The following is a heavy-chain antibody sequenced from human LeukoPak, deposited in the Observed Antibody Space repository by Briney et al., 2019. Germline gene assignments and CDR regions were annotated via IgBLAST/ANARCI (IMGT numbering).Heavy chain of an antibody. CDR2: ITPVFGTA. Sequence: SVKVSCKASGGTFNSHVISWLRQAPGQGLEWMGGITPVFGTASYAEKFQGRVTITTDESTTTAYMEMSSLTSEDTAVYYCARGYYYGSESYWHTKWFDPWGQGTLVTVSS. J-gene: IGHJ5*02. V-gene: IGHV1-69*05. CDR3: ARGYYYGSESYWHTKWFDP. D-gene: IGHD3-10*01. CDR1: GGTFNSHV.